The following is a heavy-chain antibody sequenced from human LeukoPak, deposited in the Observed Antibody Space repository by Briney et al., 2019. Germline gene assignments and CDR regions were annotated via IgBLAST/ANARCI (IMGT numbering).Heavy chain of an antibody. CDR3: ATDNYYGSGSYYRAFDY. D-gene: IGHD3-10*01. CDR1: GYTLTELS. CDR2: FDPEDGET. Sequence: ASVKVSCKVSGYTLTELSMHWVRQAPGKGLEWMGGFDPEDGETIYAQKSQGRVTMTEDTSTDTAYMELSSLRSEDTAVYYCATDNYYGSGSYYRAFDYWGQGTLVTVSS. J-gene: IGHJ4*02. V-gene: IGHV1-24*01.